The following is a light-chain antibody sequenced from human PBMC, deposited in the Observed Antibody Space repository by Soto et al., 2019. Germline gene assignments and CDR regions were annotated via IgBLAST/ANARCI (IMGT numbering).Light chain of an antibody. Sequence: EIVLTQSPATLSLSPGERANLSCRASQSVDSYLALFQQKPGQAPRLLIYDTFNRATGIPARFSGSGSGTDFTLTISSLEPEDFAVYYCQQRSASITFGPGTKVDIK. CDR1: QSVDSY. J-gene: IGKJ3*01. CDR3: QQRSASIT. CDR2: DTF. V-gene: IGKV3-11*01.